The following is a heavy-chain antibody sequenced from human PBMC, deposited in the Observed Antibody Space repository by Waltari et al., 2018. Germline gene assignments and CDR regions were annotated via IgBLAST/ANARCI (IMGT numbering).Heavy chain of an antibody. J-gene: IGHJ4*02. D-gene: IGHD2-2*01. V-gene: IGHV1-2*02. Sequence: QVQLVQSGAEVKKPGASVKDSCKTSGYTFTGYYMYWVRQAPGQGLEWMGWINPYSGGTAYAQKFQGRVTLTRDTSISTAYMELNRLISDDSAMYYCATAPDAFQIINWGQGTLVTVSS. CDR3: ATAPDAFQIIN. CDR2: INPYSGGT. CDR1: GYTFTGYY.